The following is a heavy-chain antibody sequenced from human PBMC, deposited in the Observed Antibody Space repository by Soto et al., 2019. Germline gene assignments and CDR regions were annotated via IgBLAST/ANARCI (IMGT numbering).Heavy chain of an antibody. D-gene: IGHD3-22*01. Sequence: GASVKVPCKAPFNTLTRYYITWVRQAPGQRLEWMGWINPNSGGTNYAQKFQGWVTMTRDTSISTAYMELSRLRSDDTAVYYCARDLPGDYYDSSGYYPTLVNGMDVWGQGTTVTVSS. V-gene: IGHV1-2*04. CDR3: ARDLPGDYYDSSGYYPTLVNGMDV. CDR2: INPNSGGT. CDR1: FNTLTRYY. J-gene: IGHJ6*02.